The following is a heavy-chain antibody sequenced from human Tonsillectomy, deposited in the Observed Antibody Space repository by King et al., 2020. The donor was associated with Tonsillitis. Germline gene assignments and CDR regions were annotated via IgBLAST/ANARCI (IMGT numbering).Heavy chain of an antibody. CDR1: GFTFDDYA. J-gene: IGHJ4*02. Sequence: QLVQSGGGLVQPGRSLRLSCAASGFTFDDYAMHWVRQAPGKGLEWVSGISWNSGSIGYADSVKGRFTISRDNAKNTLYLQMNSQRAEDTALYYCAKGNDFWSACPSPLDYWGQGTLVTVSS. V-gene: IGHV3-9*01. CDR3: AKGNDFWSACPSPLDY. CDR2: ISWNSGSI. D-gene: IGHD3-3*01.